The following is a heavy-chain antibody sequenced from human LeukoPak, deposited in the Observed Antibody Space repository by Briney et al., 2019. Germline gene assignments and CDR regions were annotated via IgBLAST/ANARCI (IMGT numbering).Heavy chain of an antibody. Sequence: SETLSLTCTVSGGSISSYYWSWIRQPPGKGLEWIGCIYYSGSTNYNPSRKSRVTISVDTSKNQISLKLSSVTAAVTAVYYCARRVAGGIYGMDVWGQGTTVTVSS. D-gene: IGHD6-19*01. J-gene: IGHJ6*02. CDR2: IYYSGST. CDR3: ARRVAGGIYGMDV. CDR1: GGSISSYY. V-gene: IGHV4-59*08.